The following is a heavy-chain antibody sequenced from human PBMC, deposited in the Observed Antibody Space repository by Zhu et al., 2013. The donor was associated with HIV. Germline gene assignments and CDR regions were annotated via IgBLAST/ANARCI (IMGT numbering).Heavy chain of an antibody. CDR1: GYTFTSYD. D-gene: IGHD6-13*01. V-gene: IGHV1-8*01. CDR3: ARSIAAAGTFLRPTDS. J-gene: IGHJ4*02. Sequence: QVQLVQSGAEVKKPGASVKVSCKASGYTFTSYDINWVRQATGQGLEWMGWMNPNSGNTGYAQKFQGRVTMTRNTSISTAYMELSSLRSEDTAVYYCARSIAAAGTFLRPTDSWGQGTLVTVSS. CDR2: MNPNSGNT.